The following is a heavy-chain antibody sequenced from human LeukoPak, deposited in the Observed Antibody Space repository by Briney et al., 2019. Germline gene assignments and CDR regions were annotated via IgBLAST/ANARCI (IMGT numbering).Heavy chain of an antibody. J-gene: IGHJ4*02. V-gene: IGHV4-4*07. D-gene: IGHD6-6*01. Sequence: PSETLSLTCTVPGGSISSYYWSWIRQPAGKGLEWIGRIYTSGSTNYNPSLKSRVTMSVDTSKDQFSLKLSSVTAADTAVYYCARAVHSSPVTLYYFDYWGQGTLVTVSS. CDR2: IYTSGST. CDR3: ARAVHSSPVTLYYFDY. CDR1: GGSISSYY.